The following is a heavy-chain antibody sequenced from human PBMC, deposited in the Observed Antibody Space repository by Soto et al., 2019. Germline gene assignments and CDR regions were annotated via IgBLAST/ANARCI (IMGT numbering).Heavy chain of an antibody. Sequence: QVQLQQWGAGLSKPSGTLSLTCAVYGGSFNSFYWSWIRQAPGKGLEWIGEINHSGRTNYNPSLKSRVTILVDPSKNQFSLKLTSVTAADTAVYYCAREYSSSYYFDYWGQGTLVTVSS. V-gene: IGHV4-34*02. CDR3: AREYSSSYYFDY. CDR2: INHSGRT. J-gene: IGHJ4*02. D-gene: IGHD6-6*01. CDR1: GGSFNSFY.